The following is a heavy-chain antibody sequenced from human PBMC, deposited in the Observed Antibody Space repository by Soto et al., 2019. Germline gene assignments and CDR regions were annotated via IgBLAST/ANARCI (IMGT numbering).Heavy chain of an antibody. V-gene: IGHV1-69*01. J-gene: IGHJ6*02. Sequence: QVQLVRSGAEVKKPGSSVKVSCKASGGTFSSYAISWVRQAPGQGLEWMGGIIPIFGTANYAQKFQGRVTITADESTSTAYMELSSLRSEDTAVYYCAPSLGELSYRGYYYYGMDVWGQGTTVTVSS. D-gene: IGHD3-10*01. CDR3: APSLGELSYRGYYYYGMDV. CDR2: IIPIFGTA. CDR1: GGTFSSYA.